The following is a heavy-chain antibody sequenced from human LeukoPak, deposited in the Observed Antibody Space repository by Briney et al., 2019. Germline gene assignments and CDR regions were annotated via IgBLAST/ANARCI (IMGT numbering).Heavy chain of an antibody. CDR2: IYYSGST. Sequence: SETLSLTCTVSGGSISSYYWSWIRQPPGKGVEWIGYIYYSGSTNYNPSLKSRVTISVDTSKNQFSLKLSSVTAADTAVYYCARLDSSGYSRLLDYWGQGTLVTVSS. D-gene: IGHD3-22*01. V-gene: IGHV4-59*08. CDR3: ARLDSSGYSRLLDY. CDR1: GGSISSYY. J-gene: IGHJ4*02.